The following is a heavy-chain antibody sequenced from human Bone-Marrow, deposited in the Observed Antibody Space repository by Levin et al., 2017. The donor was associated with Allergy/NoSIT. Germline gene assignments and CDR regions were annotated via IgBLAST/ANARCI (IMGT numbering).Heavy chain of an antibody. CDR3: ARDRRGMGYFDY. J-gene: IGHJ4*02. Sequence: SETLSLTCTVSGGSINSGAYYWSWIRQHPGKGLEWIGYIYYSGNTYYNPSLKSRVTISVDTSQNQFSLNLASVTAADTAIYYCARDRRGMGYFDYWGQGTLVTVSS. V-gene: IGHV4-31*03. D-gene: IGHD3-16*01. CDR2: IYYSGNT. CDR1: GGSINSGAYY.